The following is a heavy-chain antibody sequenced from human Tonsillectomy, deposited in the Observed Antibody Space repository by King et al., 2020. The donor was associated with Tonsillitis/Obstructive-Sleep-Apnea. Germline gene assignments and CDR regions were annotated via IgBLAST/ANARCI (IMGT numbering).Heavy chain of an antibody. Sequence: VQLVESGGGLVQPGGSLRLSCAASGFTFSSYAMTWVRQAPGKGLEWVSAISGSGGSTYSADFVMGRFTISRDNSKNTLYLQMNTLRAEDPAVYYCSKITSYSRGGYEGQFDYWGQGTLVTVSS. J-gene: IGHJ4*02. V-gene: IGHV3-23*04. D-gene: IGHD6-19*01. CDR1: GFTFSSYA. CDR3: SKITSYSRGGYEGQFDY. CDR2: ISGSGGST.